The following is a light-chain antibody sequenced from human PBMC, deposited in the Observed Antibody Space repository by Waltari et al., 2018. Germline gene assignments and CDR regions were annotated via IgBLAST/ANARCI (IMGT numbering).Light chain of an antibody. CDR1: SPNTGADHA. V-gene: IGLV1-40*01. Sequence: QSVLAQPPSVSGAPGQRVTISSPGRSPNTGADHAVPWDHQLPGTAPKLVIYETSHRPSGVPDRFSGSRSGTSASLAITGLQAEDEADYYCQSYDSGLRGVFGTGTKVTVL. CDR3: QSYDSGLRGV. J-gene: IGLJ1*01. CDR2: ETS.